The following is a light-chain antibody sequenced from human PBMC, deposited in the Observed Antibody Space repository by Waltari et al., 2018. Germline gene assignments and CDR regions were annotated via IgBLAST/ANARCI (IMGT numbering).Light chain of an antibody. Sequence: EVVMTQSPAALSVSPRERVTLSCKASQNIDNNLAWYQQKPGQSPRLLIYGASTRATGVPARFSGSGSGTEFTLTISSLQSEDCAVFYCQQYNHWPPLTFGGGTKVEIK. CDR2: GAS. CDR1: QNIDNN. V-gene: IGKV3-15*01. J-gene: IGKJ4*01. CDR3: QQYNHWPPLT.